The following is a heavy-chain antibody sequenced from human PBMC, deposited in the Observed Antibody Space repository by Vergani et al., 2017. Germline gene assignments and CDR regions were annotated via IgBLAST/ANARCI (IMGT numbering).Heavy chain of an antibody. D-gene: IGHD3-22*01. CDR3: ARDRPTYYYDSKRRGTFRKPFDY. J-gene: IGHJ4*02. CDR2: ISIRSIYI. V-gene: IGHV3-21*01. CDR1: GFTFSSYS. Sequence: VQLVESGGGLVKPGGSLRLSCAASGFTFSSYSMKWVRQAPGKGLEWVSSISIRSIYIYYADSVKGRFTISRDNAKNSLYLKMNSLRAEETAVYYCARDRPTYYYDSKRRGTFRKPFDYWGQGTLVTVSS.